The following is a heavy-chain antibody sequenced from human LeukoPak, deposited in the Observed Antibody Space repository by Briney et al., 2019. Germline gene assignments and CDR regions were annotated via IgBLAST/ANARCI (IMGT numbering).Heavy chain of an antibody. CDR3: ARGLYSSGYFDY. Sequence: GGSLRLSCAASGFTFSSNWMSWVRQAPGKGLEWVAVISYDGSNKYYADSVKGRFTISRDNSKNTLYLQMNSLRAEDTAVYYCARGLYSSGYFDYWGQGTLVTVSS. CDR1: GFTFSSNW. J-gene: IGHJ4*02. D-gene: IGHD6-19*01. CDR2: ISYDGSNK. V-gene: IGHV3-30*03.